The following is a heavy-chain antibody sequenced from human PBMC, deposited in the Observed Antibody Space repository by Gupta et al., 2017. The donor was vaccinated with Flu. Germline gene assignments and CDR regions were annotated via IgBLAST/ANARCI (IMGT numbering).Heavy chain of an antibody. Sequence: RQTPGKGLVWISRINTDGSTTNYADSVKDRFTIPRDNAKNTLYLQMNSLRVEDTAVYYCARVPHSGYSTFDPWGQGTLVTGSS. D-gene: IGHD4-4*01. V-gene: IGHV3-74*01. J-gene: IGHJ5*02. CDR3: ARVPHSGYSTFDP. CDR2: INTDGSTT.